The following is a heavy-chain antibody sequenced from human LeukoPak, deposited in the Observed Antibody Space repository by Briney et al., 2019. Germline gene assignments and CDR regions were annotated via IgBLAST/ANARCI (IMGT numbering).Heavy chain of an antibody. J-gene: IGHJ3*02. CDR2: ISYDGSNK. Sequence: PGGSLRLSCAASGFTFSSYAMHWFRQAPGKGLEWVAVISYDGSNKYYADSVKGRFTISRDNSKNTLYLQMNSLRAEDTAVYYCARDSSSWYPNAFDIWGQGTMVTVSS. D-gene: IGHD6-13*01. CDR1: GFTFSSYA. V-gene: IGHV3-30*01. CDR3: ARDSSSWYPNAFDI.